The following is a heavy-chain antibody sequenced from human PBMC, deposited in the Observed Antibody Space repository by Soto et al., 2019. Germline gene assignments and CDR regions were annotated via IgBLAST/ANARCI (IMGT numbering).Heavy chain of an antibody. D-gene: IGHD6-19*01. CDR1: GFSLSTSGVG. CDR2: IYWDDDK. CDR3: AHRPVGVRIAVAGYFDY. V-gene: IGHV2-5*02. Sequence: SGPTLVNPTQALTLTCTFSGFSLSTSGVGVGWIRQPPGKALEWLALIYWDDDKRYSPSLKSRLTIAKDTSKNQVVLTMTNMDPVDTATYYCAHRPVGVRIAVAGYFDYWGQGTLVTVSS. J-gene: IGHJ4*02.